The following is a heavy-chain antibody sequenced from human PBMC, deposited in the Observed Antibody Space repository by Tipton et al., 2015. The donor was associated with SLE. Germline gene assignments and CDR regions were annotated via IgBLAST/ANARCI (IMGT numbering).Heavy chain of an antibody. D-gene: IGHD2-15*01. CDR2: IYPGDSDT. V-gene: IGHV5-51*03. J-gene: IGHJ4*02. CDR3: ARNRDCSGGSCWLDY. CDR1: GYSFTSYW. Sequence: QLVQSGAEVKKPGESLKISCKGSGYSFTSYWIGWVRQMPGKGLEWMGIIYPGDSDTRYSQSLQGQVTISAKKSNSTTYLQWSSLKASATAMYYCARNRDCSGGSCWLDYWGQGTLVTVSS.